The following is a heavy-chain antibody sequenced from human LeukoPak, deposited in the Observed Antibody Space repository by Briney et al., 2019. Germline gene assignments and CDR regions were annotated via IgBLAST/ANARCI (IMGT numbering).Heavy chain of an antibody. CDR1: GFTFSSYG. Sequence: GGSLRLSCAASGFTFSSYGMSWVRQAPGKGLEWVSAISGSGGSTYYADSVKGRFTISRDNSKNTLYLQMNSLRAEDTAVYYCARVSRPDDRSGYFHYWGQGTLVTVSS. CDR3: ARVSRPDDRSGYFHY. D-gene: IGHD3-22*01. CDR2: ISGSGGST. V-gene: IGHV3-23*01. J-gene: IGHJ4*02.